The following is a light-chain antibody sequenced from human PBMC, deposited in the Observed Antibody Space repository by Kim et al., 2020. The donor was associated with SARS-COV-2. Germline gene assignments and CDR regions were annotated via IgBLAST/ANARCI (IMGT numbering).Light chain of an antibody. CDR2: LGS. CDR1: ESLLHSNGYNY. J-gene: IGKJ4*01. CDR3: TQSLQPPLT. Sequence: IVVTQSPVSLSVTPGESASISCRSSESLLHSNGYNYLSWYVQRPGQSPKLLIFLGSSRAAGVPDRFSASGPGTHFTLRVSRLEASDVGFYFCTQSLQPPLTFGGGTKVDIK. V-gene: IGKV2-28*01.